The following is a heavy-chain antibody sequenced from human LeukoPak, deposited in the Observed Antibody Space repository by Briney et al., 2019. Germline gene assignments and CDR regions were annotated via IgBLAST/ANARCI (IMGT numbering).Heavy chain of an antibody. CDR2: ISAHNGNT. V-gene: IGHV1-18*01. J-gene: IGHJ6*02. CDR1: GHSFGNYG. CDR3: AREVVNYHGSGSFSPRQDYYGMDV. D-gene: IGHD3-10*01. Sequence: EASVKVSCKASGHSFGNYGFSWVRQAPGQGLEWMGRISAHNGNTNYAQKFQGRVTMTTDTSTTTAYMELRSLRSDDTAVDYCAREVVNYHGSGSFSPRQDYYGMDVWGQGTTVIVSS.